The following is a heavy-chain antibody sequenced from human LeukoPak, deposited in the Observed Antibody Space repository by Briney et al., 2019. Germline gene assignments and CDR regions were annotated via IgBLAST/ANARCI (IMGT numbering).Heavy chain of an antibody. CDR3: ARDFGGLRWNYYFDY. CDR2: ISHDATNE. D-gene: IGHD4-23*01. CDR1: GFIFSDYA. Sequence: GKSLRLSCVASGFIFSDYAMHWVRQAPGKGLEWMAIISHDATNEYHADSVKGRFTISRGNSKNTLYLQMNSLIPEDTAVYLCARDFGGLRWNYYFDYWGQGTLVTVSS. J-gene: IGHJ4*02. V-gene: IGHV3-30*04.